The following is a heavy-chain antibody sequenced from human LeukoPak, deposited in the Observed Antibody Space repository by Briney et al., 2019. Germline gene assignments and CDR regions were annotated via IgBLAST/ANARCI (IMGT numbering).Heavy chain of an antibody. V-gene: IGHV3-48*01. Sequence: PGGSLRLSCAASGFTLSSYSMNWVRQAPGKGLEWISYIGISSGNTKYADSVKGRFTISGDKAKNSVYLQMNSLRVEDTAVYYCARDTKYAFDNWGQGTLVTVSS. CDR3: ARDTKYAFDN. J-gene: IGHJ4*02. D-gene: IGHD2-2*01. CDR1: GFTLSSYS. CDR2: IGISSGNT.